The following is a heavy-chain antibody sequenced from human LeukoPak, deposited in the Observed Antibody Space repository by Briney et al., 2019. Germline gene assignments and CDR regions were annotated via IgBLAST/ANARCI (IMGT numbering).Heavy chain of an antibody. V-gene: IGHV3-74*03. D-gene: IGHD6-25*01. Sequence: QPGGSLRLSCATFGFTFSNYWMHWVRQAPGKGLVWVSGINGDGSRTKYEDSVKGRFTVSRDNAKNTLYLQMNSLRAEDTAVYYCASPYSSGLWGQGTLVTVSS. CDR2: INGDGSRT. CDR3: ASPYSSGL. J-gene: IGHJ1*01. CDR1: GFTFSNYW.